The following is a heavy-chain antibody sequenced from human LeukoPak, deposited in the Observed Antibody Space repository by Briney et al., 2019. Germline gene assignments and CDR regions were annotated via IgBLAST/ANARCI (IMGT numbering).Heavy chain of an antibody. CDR1: GYTFTSYY. V-gene: IGHV1-2*06. CDR2: INPNSGGT. J-gene: IGHJ6*02. Sequence: GASVKVSCKASGYTFTSYYMHWVRQAPGQGLEWMGRINPNSGGTNYAQKFQGRVTMTRDTTISTAYMEMSRLTSDDTAVYYCARGAQERRGMDVWGQGTTVTVSS. CDR3: ARGAQERRGMDV.